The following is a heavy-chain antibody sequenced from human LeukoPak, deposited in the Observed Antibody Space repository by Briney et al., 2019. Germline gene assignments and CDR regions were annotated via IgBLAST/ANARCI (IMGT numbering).Heavy chain of an antibody. V-gene: IGHV4-34*01. CDR1: GGSFSGYY. D-gene: IGHD3-10*01. CDR2: INHSGST. CDR3: ATGITMVRGDAFDI. J-gene: IGHJ3*02. Sequence: SETLSLTCAVYGGSFSGYYWSWLRQPPGKGLEWIGEINHSGSTNYNPSLKSRVTVSVDTSKNQFSLKLSSVTAADTAVYYCATGITMVRGDAFDIWGQGTMVTVSS.